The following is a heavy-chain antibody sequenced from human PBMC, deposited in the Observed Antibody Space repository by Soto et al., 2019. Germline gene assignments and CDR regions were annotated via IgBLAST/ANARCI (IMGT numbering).Heavy chain of an antibody. CDR2: IWYDGTTT. J-gene: IGHJ6*02. V-gene: IGHV3-33*01. D-gene: IGHD1-7*01. CDR1: GFTLKTYG. Sequence: QVQLVESGGGVVQPGRSLRLSCAASGFTLKTYGIHWVRQVPGKGLEWVAVIWYDGTTTYYGDSVKGRFTISRDESKKTVTVQKDNLRDEDTALYHCARVYTETTPAHYYYYGMDVWGQGTTVTVSS. CDR3: ARVYTETTPAHYYYYGMDV.